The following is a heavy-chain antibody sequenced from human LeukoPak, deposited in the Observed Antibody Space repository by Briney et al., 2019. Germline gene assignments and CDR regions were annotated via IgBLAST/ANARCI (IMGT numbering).Heavy chain of an antibody. CDR2: ISYSGTT. CDR3: ARGTVRGVIIAESYNWFDA. CDR1: GGSISSSRYY. J-gene: IGHJ5*02. Sequence: SETLSLTCTVSGGSISSSRYYWGWIRQPPEKGLEWIGSISYSGTTYYNPSLKSRVTISVDTSKNQFSLKLSSVTAADTAVYYCARGTVRGVIIAESYNWFDAWGQGTLVTVSS. D-gene: IGHD3-10*01. V-gene: IGHV4-39*07.